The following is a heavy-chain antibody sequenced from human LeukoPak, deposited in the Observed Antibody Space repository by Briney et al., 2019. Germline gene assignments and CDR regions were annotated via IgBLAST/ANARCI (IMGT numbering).Heavy chain of an antibody. V-gene: IGHV4-34*01. Sequence: SETLSLTCAVYGGSFSGYYWSWIRQPPGKGLEWIGRIYYSGSTYDNPSLKSRVTISVDTSKNQFSLKLRFVTAADTAVYYCARRPHGGGIDYWGQGTLVTVSS. D-gene: IGHD3-16*01. CDR3: ARRPHGGGIDY. J-gene: IGHJ4*02. CDR1: GGSFSGYY. CDR2: IYYSGST.